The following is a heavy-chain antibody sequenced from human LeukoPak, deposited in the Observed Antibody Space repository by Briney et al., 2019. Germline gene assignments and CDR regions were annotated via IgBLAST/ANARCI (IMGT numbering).Heavy chain of an antibody. D-gene: IGHD5-12*01. CDR3: ARGPSGYHNT. CDR2: ISSSSSSI. Sequence: GGSLRLSCAASGFTFSSYSMNWVRQAPGKGLEWVSSISSSSSSIYYADSVKGRFTISRDNAKNSLYLQMNSLRAEDTAVYYCARGPSGYHNTGGQGTLVTVSS. J-gene: IGHJ4*02. V-gene: IGHV3-21*01. CDR1: GFTFSSYS.